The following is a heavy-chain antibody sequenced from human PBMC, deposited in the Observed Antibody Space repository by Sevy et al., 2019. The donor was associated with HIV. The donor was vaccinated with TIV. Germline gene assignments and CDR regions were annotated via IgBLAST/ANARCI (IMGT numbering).Heavy chain of an antibody. D-gene: IGHD3-3*01. Sequence: ASLKVSCKASGYTFTSYDINWVRQATGQGLEWMGWMNPNSGNTGYAQKFQGRVTMTRNTSISTAYMELSSLRSEDTAVYYCARVRFLEWLYYYYYYGMDVWGQGTTVTVSS. CDR3: ARVRFLEWLYYYYYYGMDV. J-gene: IGHJ6*02. CDR2: MNPNSGNT. V-gene: IGHV1-8*01. CDR1: GYTFTSYD.